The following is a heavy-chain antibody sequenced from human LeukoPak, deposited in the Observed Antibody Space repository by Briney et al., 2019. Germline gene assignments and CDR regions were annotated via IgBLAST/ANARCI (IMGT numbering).Heavy chain of an antibody. J-gene: IGHJ4*02. D-gene: IGHD3-10*01. CDR1: GFTFSSYW. CDR2: INTNGSPT. CDR3: AGDLISGSGSLGY. Sequence: TGGSLRLSCAASGFTFSSYWMHWVRQAPGKGLVWVSRINTNGSPTQYADSVKGRFTISRDNAKNTLYLQMNSLRAEDTAVYYCAGDLISGSGSLGYWGQGTLVTVSS. V-gene: IGHV3-74*01.